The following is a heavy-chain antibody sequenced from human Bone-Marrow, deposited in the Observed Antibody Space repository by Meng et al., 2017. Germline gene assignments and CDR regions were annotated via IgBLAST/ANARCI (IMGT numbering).Heavy chain of an antibody. J-gene: IGHJ4*02. Sequence: GEPLKISCAVSGFTLSSYAMSWVRQAPGKGLEWVSATSGSGGSTYYADSVKGRFTISRDNSKNTLYLQMNSLRADDTAIYYCAKVLGTGWAIYDYWGQGTLVTVSS. CDR3: AKVLGTGWAIYDY. V-gene: IGHV3-23*01. D-gene: IGHD6-19*01. CDR2: TSGSGGST. CDR1: GFTLSSYA.